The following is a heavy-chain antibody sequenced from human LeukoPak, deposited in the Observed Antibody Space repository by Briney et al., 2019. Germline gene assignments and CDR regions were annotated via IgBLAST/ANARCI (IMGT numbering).Heavy chain of an antibody. CDR3: ARDQGWLRAFDY. J-gene: IGHJ4*02. CDR1: GFSFSDYA. CDR2: ISFDGSNT. Sequence: PGRSPRLSCAASGFSFSDYAMHWVRQALGTGLEWVAVISFDGSNTHYADSVKGRFTISRDNSKNTLYLQMNSLRADDTAVYYCARDQGWLRAFDYWGQGTLVPVSS. D-gene: IGHD5-12*01. V-gene: IGHV3-30-3*01.